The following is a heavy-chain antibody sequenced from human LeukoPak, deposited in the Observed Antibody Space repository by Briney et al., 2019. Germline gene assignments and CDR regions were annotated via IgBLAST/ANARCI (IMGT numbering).Heavy chain of an antibody. D-gene: IGHD6-19*01. V-gene: IGHV4-59*08. CDR1: GVSISSYY. Sequence: SETPSLTCTVSGVSISSYYWSWIRQPPGKGLEWIGSIYYTESTNYNPSLKSRVTISVDTSKNQFSLKLSSVTAADTAVYYCASGRDFGWAGIWNWGQVTLVTV. J-gene: IGHJ4*02. CDR2: IYYTEST. CDR3: ASGRDFGWAGIWN.